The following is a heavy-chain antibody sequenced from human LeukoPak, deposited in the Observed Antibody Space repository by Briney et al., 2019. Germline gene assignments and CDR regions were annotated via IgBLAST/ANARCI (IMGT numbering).Heavy chain of an antibody. D-gene: IGHD3-9*01. V-gene: IGHV3-53*01. J-gene: IGHJ6*04. CDR2: IYGGGIT. CDR1: GFTIRSYY. Sequence: GGSLRLSCAASGFTIRSYYMNWVRQAPGKGLEWVSIIYGGGITYYADSVKGRFTISRDNPKNTLHLQMHGLRAEDTAVYYCARDSDFLTSYGMDVWGKGTTVIVSS. CDR3: ARDSDFLTSYGMDV.